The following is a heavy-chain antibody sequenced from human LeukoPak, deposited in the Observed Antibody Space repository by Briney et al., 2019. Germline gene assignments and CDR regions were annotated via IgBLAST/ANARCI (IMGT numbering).Heavy chain of an antibody. CDR1: GGSFSGYY. Sequence: SETLSLTCAVYGGSFSGYYWSWIRQPPGKGLEWIGEINHSGSTNYNPSLKSRVTISVDTSKNQFSLKLSSVTAADMAVYYCARVDGYYYDSSGYYIDYWGQGTLVTVSS. CDR3: ARVDGYYYDSSGYYIDY. D-gene: IGHD3-22*01. CDR2: INHSGST. J-gene: IGHJ4*02. V-gene: IGHV4-34*01.